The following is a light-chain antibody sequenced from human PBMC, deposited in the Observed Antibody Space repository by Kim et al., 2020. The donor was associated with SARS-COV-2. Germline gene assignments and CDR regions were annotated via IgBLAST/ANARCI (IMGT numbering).Light chain of an antibody. CDR1: ESVFSSY. CDR2: AAS. J-gene: IGKJ1*01. V-gene: IGKV3-20*01. CDR3: QKYGSSRWT. Sequence: ELVLTQSPGTLSLSPGERATLSCRASESVFSSYSAWYQHKPGQAPRLLIYAASNRATGIPDRFSGSGSGTDFTLIISRLEPEDSAVYYCQKYGSSRWTFCQGTKVDSK.